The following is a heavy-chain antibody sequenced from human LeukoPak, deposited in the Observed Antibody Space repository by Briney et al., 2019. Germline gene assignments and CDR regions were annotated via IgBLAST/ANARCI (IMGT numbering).Heavy chain of an antibody. Sequence: PGGSLRLSCAASGFTFSSYEMNWVRQAPGKGLEWVSYISSSGSTIYYADSVKGRFTISRDNAKNSLYLQMDSLGAEDTAVYYCARTSRGIDAFDIWGQGTMVTVSS. D-gene: IGHD3-16*01. CDR2: ISSSGSTI. CDR1: GFTFSSYE. V-gene: IGHV3-48*03. CDR3: ARTSRGIDAFDI. J-gene: IGHJ3*02.